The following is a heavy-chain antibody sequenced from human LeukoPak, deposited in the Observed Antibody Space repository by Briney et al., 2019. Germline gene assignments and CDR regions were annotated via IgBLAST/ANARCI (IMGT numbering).Heavy chain of an antibody. CDR1: GGSISSYY. CDR2: IYYSGST. J-gene: IGHJ4*02. CDR3: ARGHGAVAGTGGIDY. Sequence: SETLSLTCTVSGGSISSYYWSWVRQPPGKGLEWIGYIYYSGSTNYNPSLKSRVTISVDTSKNQFSLKLSSVTAADTAVYYCARGHGAVAGTGGIDYWGQGTLVTVSS. D-gene: IGHD6-19*01. V-gene: IGHV4-59*12.